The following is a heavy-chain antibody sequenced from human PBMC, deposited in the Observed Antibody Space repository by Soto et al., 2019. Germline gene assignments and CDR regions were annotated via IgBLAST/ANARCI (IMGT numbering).Heavy chain of an antibody. D-gene: IGHD2-8*02. CDR2: IYYSGST. CDR1: GGSISSSSYY. CDR3: ARVSASTSGHYYYMDV. J-gene: IGHJ6*03. Sequence: SETLSLTCTVSGGSISSSSYYWGWIRQPPGKGLEWIGSIYYSGSTYYNPSLKSRVTISVDTSKNQFSLKLSSVTAADTAVYYCARVSASTSGHYYYMDVWGKGTTVTVSS. V-gene: IGHV4-39*01.